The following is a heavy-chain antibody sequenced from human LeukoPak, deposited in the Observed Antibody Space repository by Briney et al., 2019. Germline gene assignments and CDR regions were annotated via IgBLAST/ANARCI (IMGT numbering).Heavy chain of an antibody. V-gene: IGHV1-69*05. CDR2: IIPIFGTA. CDR3: ARSGYDYNWFDP. J-gene: IGHJ5*02. D-gene: IGHD5-12*01. Sequence: SVKVSCKASGGTFSSYAISWVRQAPGQGLEWMGGIIPIFGTANYAQKFQGRVTMTRNTSISTAYMELSSLRSEDTAVYYCARSGYDYNWFDPWGQGTLVTVSS. CDR1: GGTFSSYA.